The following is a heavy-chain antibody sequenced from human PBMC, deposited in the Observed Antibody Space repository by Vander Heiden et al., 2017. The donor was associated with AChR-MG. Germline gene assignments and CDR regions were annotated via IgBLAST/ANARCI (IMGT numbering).Heavy chain of an antibody. V-gene: IGHV3-9*01. CDR1: GFQFADFA. CDR2: ISWNSGGI. Sequence: EVQLVESGGGLVQPGKSLRLSCEASGFQFADFAMHWVRQAPGKGREGVAGISWNSGGIGYADSVKGRFSISRENAKTSLSLEMTSLTPDDTALYFCAKEGPLNGLYRGAYFDSWGQGTLVTVSS. CDR3: AKEGPLNGLYRGAYFDS. J-gene: IGHJ4*02. D-gene: IGHD3-16*01.